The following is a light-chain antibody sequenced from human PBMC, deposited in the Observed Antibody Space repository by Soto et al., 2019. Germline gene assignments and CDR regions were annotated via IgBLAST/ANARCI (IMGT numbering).Light chain of an antibody. J-gene: IGKJ4*01. CDR3: QQVKRSPFT. Sequence: DIQLTQSPSFLSASVGDRVSITCRASEAISSYLAWYQRKPGKAPKVLISGASTLQSGVPSSFSGSGSGTEFTLTISSLQPEDFATYYCQQVKRSPFTFGGGTKVEIK. V-gene: IGKV1-9*01. CDR1: EAISSY. CDR2: GAS.